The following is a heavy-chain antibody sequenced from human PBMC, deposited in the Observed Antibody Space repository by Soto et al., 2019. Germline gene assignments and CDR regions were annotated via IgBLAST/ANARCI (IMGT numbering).Heavy chain of an antibody. CDR2: ISGNGGST. Sequence: EVQLLDSGGGLVQPGGSLRLSCAASGFTFSKYAMRWVRQAPGKGLEWVSTISGNGGSTYYADSVKCRFTISRDNSKNMLFLQINRLRYDDSAVYYCAKRPASIITFDYWGQGTPVTVSS. V-gene: IGHV3-23*01. CDR1: GFTFSKYA. D-gene: IGHD2-2*01. J-gene: IGHJ4*02. CDR3: AKRPASIITFDY.